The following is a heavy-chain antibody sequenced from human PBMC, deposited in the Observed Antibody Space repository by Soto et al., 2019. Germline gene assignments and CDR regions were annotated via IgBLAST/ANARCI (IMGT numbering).Heavy chain of an antibody. CDR2: IIPIFGTA. J-gene: IGHJ4*02. D-gene: IGHD2-15*01. CDR1: GGTFSSYA. CDR3: ARGGPQSTPGYFDY. V-gene: IGHV1-69*01. Sequence: QVQLVQSGAEVKKPGSSVKVSCKASGGTFSSYAISWVRQAPGQGLEWMGGIIPIFGTANYAQKFQGRVTITADESTSTVNMELSSLTAEDTAVYYCARGGPQSTPGYFDYWGQGTLVTVSS.